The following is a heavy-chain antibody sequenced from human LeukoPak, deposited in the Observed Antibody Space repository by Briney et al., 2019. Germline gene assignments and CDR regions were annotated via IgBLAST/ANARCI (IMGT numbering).Heavy chain of an antibody. V-gene: IGHV4-4*07. D-gene: IGHD5-12*01. Sequence: SETLSLTCTVFGDSISGYYWSWLRQPAGKGLEWIGRPYGSATIKYNPSLRSRLSLSGDTSKNQFSLKLSSVTAADTAVYYCAREARLASAAGLDVWGQGTMVTIS. J-gene: IGHJ6*02. CDR3: AREARLASAAGLDV. CDR2: PYGSATI. CDR1: GDSISGYY.